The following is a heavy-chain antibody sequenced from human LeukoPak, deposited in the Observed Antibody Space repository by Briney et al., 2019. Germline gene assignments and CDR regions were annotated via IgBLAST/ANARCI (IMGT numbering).Heavy chain of an antibody. D-gene: IGHD6-6*01. V-gene: IGHV4-31*03. Sequence: PSETLSLTCTVSGGSISSGGYYWSWIRQHPGKGLEWIGYIYYSGSTYYNPSLKSRVTISVDTSKNQFSLKLSSVTAADTAVYYCARGAIAAQYYYGMGVWGQGTTVTVSS. CDR3: ARGAIAAQYYYGMGV. CDR1: GGSISSGGYY. J-gene: IGHJ6*02. CDR2: IYYSGST.